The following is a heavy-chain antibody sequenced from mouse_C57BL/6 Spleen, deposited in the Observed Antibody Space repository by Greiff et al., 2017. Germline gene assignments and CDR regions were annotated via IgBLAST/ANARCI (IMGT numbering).Heavy chain of an antibody. J-gene: IGHJ3*01. CDR3: ARPRGAY. Sequence: DVQLVESGGGLVQPGGSLKLSCAASGFTFSDYYMYWVRQTPEKRLEWVAYISNGGGSTYYPDTVKGRFTISRDNAKNTLYLQMSRLKSEDTAMYYCARPRGAYWGQGTLVTVSA. CDR2: ISNGGGST. V-gene: IGHV5-12*01. CDR1: GFTFSDYY.